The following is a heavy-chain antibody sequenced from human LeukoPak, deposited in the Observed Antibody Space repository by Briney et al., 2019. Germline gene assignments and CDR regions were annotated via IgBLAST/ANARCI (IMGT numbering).Heavy chain of an antibody. CDR1: GFTFSDYE. Sequence: GGSLRLSCAASGFTFSDYEMNWVRQAPGKGLEWLSHISISGTTIYYADSVKGRFTISRDNAKNSLYLQMNSLRAEDTAVYYCARDGIAAAGGLDYYYYMDVWGKGTTVTISS. J-gene: IGHJ6*03. CDR2: ISISGTTI. V-gene: IGHV3-48*03. D-gene: IGHD6-13*01. CDR3: ARDGIAAAGGLDYYYYMDV.